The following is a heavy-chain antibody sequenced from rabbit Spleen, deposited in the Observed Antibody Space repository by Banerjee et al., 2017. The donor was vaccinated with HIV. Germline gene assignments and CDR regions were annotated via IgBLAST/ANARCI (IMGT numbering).Heavy chain of an antibody. CDR1: GFSFTSSYY. Sequence: QEQLVESGGGLVQPEGSLTLTCTASGFSFTSSYYICWVRQAPGKGLEWISCIAGSSSGFTYSATWAKGRFTCSKTSSTAVTLQMTSLTAADTATYFCARESGGGGNYLWGQGTLVTVS. V-gene: IGHV1S45*01. CDR2: IAGSSSGFT. CDR3: ARESGGGGNYL. J-gene: IGHJ4*01. D-gene: IGHD1-1*01.